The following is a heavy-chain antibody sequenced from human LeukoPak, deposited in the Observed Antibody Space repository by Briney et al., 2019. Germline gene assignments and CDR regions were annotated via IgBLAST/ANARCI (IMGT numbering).Heavy chain of an antibody. CDR3: ATTTAYCGGDCYSDY. V-gene: IGHV3-53*01. Sequence: GSLRLSCAASGFTVSSNYMSWVRQAPGKGLEWVSVIYSGGSTYYADSVKGRFTISRDNSKNTLYLQMNSLRVEDTAVYYCATTTAYCGGDCYSDYWGQGTRVTVSS. CDR2: IYSGGST. D-gene: IGHD2-21*02. CDR1: GFTVSSNY. J-gene: IGHJ4*02.